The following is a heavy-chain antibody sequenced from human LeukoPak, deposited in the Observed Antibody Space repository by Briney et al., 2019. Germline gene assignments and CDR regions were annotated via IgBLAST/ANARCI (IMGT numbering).Heavy chain of an antibody. J-gene: IGHJ5*02. Sequence: GGSLRFSCAASGFTFSSYTMHWVRQAPGKGLEWVTVISYDGNNKYYADSVKGRFTISRDNSKNTLYLQMNSLRPEDTAVYYCARTGTLTMNWFDPWGQGTLVTVFS. D-gene: IGHD1-14*01. CDR1: GFTFSSYT. CDR2: ISYDGNNK. CDR3: ARTGTLTMNWFDP. V-gene: IGHV3-30*04.